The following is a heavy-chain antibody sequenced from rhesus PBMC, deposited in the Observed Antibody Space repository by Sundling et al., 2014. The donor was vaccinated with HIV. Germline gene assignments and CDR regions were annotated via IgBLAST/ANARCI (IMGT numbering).Heavy chain of an antibody. V-gene: IGHV3-175*01. CDR3: TRGGWSGGYYFDY. CDR1: GFTVSSYW. CDR2: IFGSTM. D-gene: IGHD6-37*01. Sequence: EVQLAESGGGLVQPGGSLRLSCAVSGFTVSSYWMSWVRQAPGKGLEWLSDIFGSTMYYGDSVKGRFTVSRDNAKNSLYLQMSSLRAEDTAVYYCTRGGWSGGYYFDYWGQGVLVTVSS. J-gene: IGHJ4*01.